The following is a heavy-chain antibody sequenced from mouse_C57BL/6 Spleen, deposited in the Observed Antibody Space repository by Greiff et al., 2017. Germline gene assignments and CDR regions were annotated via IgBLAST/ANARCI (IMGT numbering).Heavy chain of an antibody. CDR3: ARGGSSYAWFAY. V-gene: IGHV1-9*01. Sequence: VQLQQSGAELMKPGASVKLSCKATGYTFTGYWIEWVKQRPGHGLEWIGEILPGSGSTNYNEKFKGKATLTVDQSSSTAYMQLNSLTSEDSAVYYCARGGSSYAWFAYWGQGTLVTVSA. CDR1: GYTFTGYW. CDR2: ILPGSGST. J-gene: IGHJ3*01. D-gene: IGHD1-1*01.